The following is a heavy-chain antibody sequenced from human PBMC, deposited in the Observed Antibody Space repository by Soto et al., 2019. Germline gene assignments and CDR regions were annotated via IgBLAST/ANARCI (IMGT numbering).Heavy chain of an antibody. CDR3: ARDLVGWPDY. Sequence: QVQLVQSGAEVKKPGASVKVSCKASGYTFTSYAIHWVRQAPGQRLEWMGWINAGNGNTKYSQKCQDRVTITRDTSASTAYMELSSLRSEDTAVYYCARDLVGWPDYLGQGTLVTVSS. J-gene: IGHJ4*02. V-gene: IGHV1-3*01. CDR1: GYTFTSYA. D-gene: IGHD6-19*01. CDR2: INAGNGNT.